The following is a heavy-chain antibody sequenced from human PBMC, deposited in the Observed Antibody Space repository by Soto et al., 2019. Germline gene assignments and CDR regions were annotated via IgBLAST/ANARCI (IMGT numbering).Heavy chain of an antibody. Sequence: SVKVSCKASGGTFSSYAISWVRQAPGQGLEWMGGIIPIFGTANYAQKFQGRVTITADKSTSTAYMELSSLRSEDTAVYYCARAGIVVVPAASRSPTQALGVWGQGTTVTISS. CDR1: GGTFSSYA. J-gene: IGHJ6*02. CDR2: IIPIFGTA. CDR3: ARAGIVVVPAASRSPTQALGV. V-gene: IGHV1-69*06. D-gene: IGHD2-2*01.